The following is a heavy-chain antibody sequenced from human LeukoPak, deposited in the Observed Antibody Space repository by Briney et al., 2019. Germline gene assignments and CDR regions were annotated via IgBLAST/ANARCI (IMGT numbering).Heavy chain of an antibody. V-gene: IGHV3-23*01. CDR1: GFTFNTYA. Sequence: GGSLRLSCAASGFTFNTYAMSWVRQAPGKGLEWVSGSSGSGGSTNYADSVKGRFTIFRDNSKNTLYLQMNSLRAEDTAVYYCAKDVDTSMVSLFDARGQGTLVTVSS. CDR2: SSGSGGST. CDR3: AKDVDTSMVSLFDA. J-gene: IGHJ4*02. D-gene: IGHD5-18*01.